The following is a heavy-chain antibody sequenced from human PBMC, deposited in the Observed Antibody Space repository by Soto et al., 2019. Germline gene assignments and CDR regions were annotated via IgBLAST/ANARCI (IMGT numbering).Heavy chain of an antibody. D-gene: IGHD1-26*01. CDR3: AKEAGAAFKS. CDR2: IFPLVAMV. CDR1: GGDLTNSG. J-gene: IGHJ4*02. V-gene: IGHV1-69*12. Sequence: QVHMVQSGAEMKKPGSSVKVSCKVSGGDLTNSGISWVRQAPGQGLEWMGGIFPLVAMVDYSQKFQGRVTITADESTNTAYMDLGSLRSEDTAVYYCAKEAGAAFKSWGQGTLVIVSS.